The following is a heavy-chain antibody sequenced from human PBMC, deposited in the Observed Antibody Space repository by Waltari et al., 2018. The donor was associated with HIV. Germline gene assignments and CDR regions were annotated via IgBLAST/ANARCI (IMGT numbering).Heavy chain of an antibody. CDR1: GFPFSNYA. J-gene: IGHJ3*02. Sequence: EVQLLESGGGLVQPGGSLRLPCAASGFPFSNYAMSWVRQAPGKGLEWVSSISGSGGSTYYADSVKGRFTVSRDNSKDTLFLQMNSLRAEDTALYYCAKEGIIVITDAFDIWGQGTMVIVSS. V-gene: IGHV3-23*01. CDR3: AKEGIIVITDAFDI. D-gene: IGHD3-22*01. CDR2: ISGSGGST.